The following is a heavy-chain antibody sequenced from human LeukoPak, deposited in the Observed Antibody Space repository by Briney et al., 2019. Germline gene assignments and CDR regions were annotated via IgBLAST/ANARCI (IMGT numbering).Heavy chain of an antibody. CDR1: GFTFSAYT. Sequence: GGSLRLSCAASGFTFSAYTMPWVRQAPGKGLEYVSVISDNGGRTFYANSVKGRFTISRDNSKNTLYLQMGSLTPEDMAVYYCARGARAAFDIWGQGTMVTVSS. CDR3: ARGARAAFDI. CDR2: ISDNGGRT. V-gene: IGHV3-64*01. J-gene: IGHJ3*02.